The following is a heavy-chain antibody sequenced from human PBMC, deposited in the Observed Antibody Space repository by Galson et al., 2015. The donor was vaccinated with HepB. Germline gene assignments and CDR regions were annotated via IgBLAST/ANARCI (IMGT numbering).Heavy chain of an antibody. J-gene: IGHJ4*02. D-gene: IGHD6-13*01. CDR2: ISSSSSSI. CDR3: ARGGPYSSLDY. CDR1: GFTFSSYS. Sequence: SLRLSCAASGFTFSSYSMNWVRQAPGKGLEWVSSISSSSSSIYYADSVKGRFTISRGNAKNSLHLQMNSLRAEDTAVYYCARGGPYSSLDYWGQGTLVTVSS. V-gene: IGHV3-21*01.